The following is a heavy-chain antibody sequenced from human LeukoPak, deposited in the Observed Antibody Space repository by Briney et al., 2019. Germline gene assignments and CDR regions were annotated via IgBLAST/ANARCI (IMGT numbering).Heavy chain of an antibody. Sequence: ASVKVSCKASGYTFTAYYMHWVRQAPGQGLEWMGWIDSNTGDTKYAQKFQGRLTITRDTSTGTAYMELRSLISGDTAVYYCASEAFCAGGTCHLQGVASWGPGTLLTVSS. J-gene: IGHJ4*02. D-gene: IGHD2-8*02. V-gene: IGHV1-2*02. CDR1: GYTFTAYY. CDR2: IDSNTGDT. CDR3: ASEAFCAGGTCHLQGVAS.